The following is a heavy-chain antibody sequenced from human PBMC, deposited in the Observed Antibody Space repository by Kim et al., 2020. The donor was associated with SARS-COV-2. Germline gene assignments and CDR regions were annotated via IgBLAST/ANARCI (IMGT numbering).Heavy chain of an antibody. D-gene: IGHD4-17*01. Sequence: NYAQNLQGRVTLTTDTSTSTAFLELRSLRSDDTAMYFCARDRGYGDDTFDYWGQGTLVTVSS. J-gene: IGHJ4*02. V-gene: IGHV1-18*01. CDR3: ARDRGYGDDTFDY.